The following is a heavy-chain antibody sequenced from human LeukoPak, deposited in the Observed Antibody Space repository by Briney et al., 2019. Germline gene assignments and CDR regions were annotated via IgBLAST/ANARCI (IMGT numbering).Heavy chain of an antibody. V-gene: IGHV3-7*05. CDR2: IKQDGSAK. Sequence: GGSLRLSCAAPGFTFSSYWMTWVRQAPGKGLEWVANIKQDGSAKYYVDSVKGRFTISRDNAKNSLYLQMNSLRAEDTAVYWAVAGTSYWGQGTLVTVSS. CDR3: VAGTSY. J-gene: IGHJ4*02. D-gene: IGHD6-19*01. CDR1: GFTFSSYW.